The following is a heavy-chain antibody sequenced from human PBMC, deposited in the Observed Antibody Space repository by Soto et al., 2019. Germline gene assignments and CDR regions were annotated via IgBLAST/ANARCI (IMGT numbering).Heavy chain of an antibody. Sequence: EGSLRLSCAASGFTFSNYAMSWVRQAPGKGLEWVSAITASGGSTYYADSTKSRFTISIDNSKNTLYLQMNSLRAEDTALYYYAKDYYGSASYFNVSDWGQGTLVTVCS. CDR2: ITASGGST. J-gene: IGHJ4*02. CDR1: GFTFSNYA. CDR3: AKDYYGSASYFNVSD. V-gene: IGHV3-23*01. D-gene: IGHD3-10*01.